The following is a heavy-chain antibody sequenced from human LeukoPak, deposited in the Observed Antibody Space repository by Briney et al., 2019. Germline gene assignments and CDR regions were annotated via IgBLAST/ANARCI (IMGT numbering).Heavy chain of an antibody. V-gene: IGHV4-59*12. CDR1: GGSISSYY. J-gene: IGHJ4*02. D-gene: IGHD3/OR15-3a*01. CDR2: IYYSGST. Sequence: PSETLSLTCTVSGGSISSYYWSWIRQPPGKGLEWIGYIYYSGSTNYNPSLKSRVTISVDTSKNQFSLKLTAVTAADTAVYYCARGPLWTGFFDYWGQGTLVTVSS. CDR3: ARGPLWTGFFDY.